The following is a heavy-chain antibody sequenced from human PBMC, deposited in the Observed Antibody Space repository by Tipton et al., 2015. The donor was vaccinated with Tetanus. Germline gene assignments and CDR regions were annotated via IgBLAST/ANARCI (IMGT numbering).Heavy chain of an antibody. V-gene: IGHV4-59*01. D-gene: IGHD2-21*01. Sequence: TLSLTCTVSGGSLNSYYWSWIRQFPGKGLEWIGYVYFSGHTKYSPSFMSRVTISVDTSKNQFSLQLAFVTAADTAIYYCARERIEAFRYHGLDVWGPGTTVTVSS. J-gene: IGHJ6*02. CDR1: GGSLNSYY. CDR2: VYFSGHT. CDR3: ARERIEAFRYHGLDV.